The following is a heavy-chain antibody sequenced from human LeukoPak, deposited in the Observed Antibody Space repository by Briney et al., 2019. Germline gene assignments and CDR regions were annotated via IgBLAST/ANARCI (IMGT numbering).Heavy chain of an antibody. CDR1: GFTFSSYG. V-gene: IGHV3-33*01. Sequence: GGSLRLSCAASGFTFSSYGMHWVRQAPGKGLEWVVVIWYDGSNKYYADSVKGRFTISRDNSKNTLYLQMNSLRAEDTAVYYCARDPISLRSSSPFDYWGQGTLVTVSS. CDR3: ARDPISLRSSSPFDY. J-gene: IGHJ4*02. CDR2: IWYDGSNK. D-gene: IGHD6-13*01.